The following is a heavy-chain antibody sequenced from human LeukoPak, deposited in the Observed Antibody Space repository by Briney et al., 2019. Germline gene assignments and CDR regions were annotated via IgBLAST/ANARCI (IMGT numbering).Heavy chain of an antibody. J-gene: IGHJ6*03. D-gene: IGHD2-2*01. CDR3: ARVHVVVPAAMFYYYYYYMDV. Sequence: SETLSLTCAVYGGSFSGYYWSWIRQPPGKGLEWIGEINHSGSTNYNPSLKSRVTISVDTSKNQFSLKLSSVTAADTAVYYYARVHVVVPAAMFYYYYYYMDVWGKGTTVTVSS. V-gene: IGHV4-34*01. CDR2: INHSGST. CDR1: GGSFSGYY.